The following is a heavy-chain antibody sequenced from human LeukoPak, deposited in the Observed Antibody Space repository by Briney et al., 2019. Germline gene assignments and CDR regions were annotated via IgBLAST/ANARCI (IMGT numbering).Heavy chain of an antibody. CDR1: GGSFSGYH. J-gene: IGHJ5*02. V-gene: IGHV4-34*01. CDR3: ARAPLDDSRNWFDP. Sequence: SETLSLTCAVYGGSFSGYHCTWIRQPPGKGLEWIGEMNHSGSTNYNPSLKSRVTISLDTSKNQFSLKLSSVTAADTAVYYCARAPLDDSRNWFDPWGQGTLVTVSS. D-gene: IGHD3-22*01. CDR2: MNHSGST.